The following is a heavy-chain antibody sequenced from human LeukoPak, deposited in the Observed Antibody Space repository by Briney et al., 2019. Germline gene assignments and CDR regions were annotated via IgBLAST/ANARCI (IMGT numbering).Heavy chain of an antibody. CDR3: ARDSGYDCFDY. V-gene: IGHV3-7*01. D-gene: IGHD5-12*01. Sequence: GGSLRLSCAASGFTFSGSWMAWVRQAPGKGLEWVANMNQDGSEKNYVDSVRGRFTISRDNAKNSLYLQMNSLRAEDTAVYYCARDSGYDCFDYWGQGTLVTVSS. CDR2: MNQDGSEK. J-gene: IGHJ4*02. CDR1: GFTFSGSW.